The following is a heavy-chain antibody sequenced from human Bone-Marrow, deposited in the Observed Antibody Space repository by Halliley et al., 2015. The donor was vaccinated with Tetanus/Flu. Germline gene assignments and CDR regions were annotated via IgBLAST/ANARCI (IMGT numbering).Heavy chain of an antibody. Sequence: TLSLTCPVSGDSISSGDSSWTWIRQHPGKGLEWIGYIYYGGYTSYNPSLKSRVTISVDTSRNQFSLKLISVTAADTAVYYCAKDRNGGSYSSSYGMDVWGQGTTVTASS. V-gene: IGHV4-31*03. D-gene: IGHD1-26*01. CDR3: AKDRNGGSYSSSYGMDV. CDR1: GDSISSGDSS. J-gene: IGHJ6*02. CDR2: IYYGGYT.